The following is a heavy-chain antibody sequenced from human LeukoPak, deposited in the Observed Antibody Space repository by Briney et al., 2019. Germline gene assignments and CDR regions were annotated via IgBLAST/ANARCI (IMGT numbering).Heavy chain of an antibody. Sequence: PGKSLRLSCTASGFTFSDYGMHWVRQPPGKGLEWVAIIWYDGSNEKYEDSVKGRFTISRDNSKNTLYLQMNSLRAEDTAVYYCARGVDYYENSGTIDYWGQGTLVTVSS. V-gene: IGHV3-33*01. D-gene: IGHD3-22*01. CDR2: IWYDGSNE. J-gene: IGHJ4*02. CDR1: GFTFSDYG. CDR3: ARGVDYYENSGTIDY.